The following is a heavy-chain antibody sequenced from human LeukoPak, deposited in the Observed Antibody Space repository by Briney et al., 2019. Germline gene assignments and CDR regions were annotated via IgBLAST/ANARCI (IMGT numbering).Heavy chain of an antibody. D-gene: IGHD4-17*01. CDR2: ISSNGGNT. J-gene: IGHJ4*02. Sequence: PGGSLRLSCAASGFTFSSYAMHWVRQAPGKGLEYVSAISSNGGNTYYANSVKGRFTISRDNSKNTLYLQMGSLRAEDMAVYYCARAVTTLAWVDYWGQGTLVTVSS. V-gene: IGHV3-64*01. CDR1: GFTFSSYA. CDR3: ARAVTTLAWVDY.